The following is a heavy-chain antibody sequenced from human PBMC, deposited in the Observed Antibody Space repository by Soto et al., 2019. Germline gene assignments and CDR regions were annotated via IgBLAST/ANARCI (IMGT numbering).Heavy chain of an antibody. CDR2: INAGNGNT. Sequence: QVHLVQSGAEVKEPGASVKVSCKASGYTFTSYAVHWVRQAPGQRLEWMGWINAGNGNTKYPQKFRGRVTITRDTSASTAYMELSSLRSEDMAVYYCARDIAATGTGFDYWGQGTLVTVSS. CDR1: GYTFTSYA. D-gene: IGHD6-13*01. V-gene: IGHV1-3*01. J-gene: IGHJ4*02. CDR3: ARDIAATGTGFDY.